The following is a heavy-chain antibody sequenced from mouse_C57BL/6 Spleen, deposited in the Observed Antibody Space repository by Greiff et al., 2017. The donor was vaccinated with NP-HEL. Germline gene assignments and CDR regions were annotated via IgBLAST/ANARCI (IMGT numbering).Heavy chain of an antibody. CDR2: ISDGGSYT. D-gene: IGHD4-1*01. CDR3: ARGPLTGHFDY. J-gene: IGHJ2*01. Sequence: EVKLVESGGGLVKPGGSLKLSCAASGFTFSSYAMSWVRQTPEKRLEWVATISDGGSYTYYPDNVKGRFTISRDNAKNNLYLQMSHLKSEDTTMYYCARGPLTGHFDYWGQGTTLTVSS. CDR1: GFTFSSYA. V-gene: IGHV5-4*03.